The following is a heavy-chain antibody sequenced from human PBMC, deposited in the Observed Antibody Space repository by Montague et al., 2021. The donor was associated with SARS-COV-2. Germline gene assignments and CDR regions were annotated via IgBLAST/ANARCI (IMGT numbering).Heavy chain of an antibody. D-gene: IGHD6-25*01. CDR1: IGSISSGSYY. Sequence: TLSLTRTVSIGSISSGSYYWSWIRQPAGKGLEWIGRIYTSGSTNYNPSLKSRATISVDTSKNQFSLKLSSVTAADTAVYYCARDGYSSGWNGLHWFDPWGQGTLVTVSS. V-gene: IGHV4-61*02. CDR3: ARDGYSSGWNGLHWFDP. J-gene: IGHJ5*02. CDR2: IYTSGST.